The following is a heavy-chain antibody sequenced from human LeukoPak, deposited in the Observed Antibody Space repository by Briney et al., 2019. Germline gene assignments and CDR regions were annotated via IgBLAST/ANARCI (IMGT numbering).Heavy chain of an antibody. Sequence: SETLSLTCTVSGGSISSSSYYWGWIRQPPGKGLEWIGSIYYSGSTYYSPSLKSRVTISVDTSKNQFSLKLSSVTAADTAVYYCARRPSDYYDSSGYYEGYFDYWGQGTLVTVSS. J-gene: IGHJ4*02. CDR2: IYYSGST. D-gene: IGHD3-22*01. V-gene: IGHV4-39*01. CDR1: GGSISSSSYY. CDR3: ARRPSDYYDSSGYYEGYFDY.